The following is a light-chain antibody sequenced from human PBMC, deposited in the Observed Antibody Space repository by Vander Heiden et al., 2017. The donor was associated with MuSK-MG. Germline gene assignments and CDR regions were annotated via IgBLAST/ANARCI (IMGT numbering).Light chain of an antibody. CDR3: VLYMGSGFWV. V-gene: IGLV8-61*01. J-gene: IGLJ3*02. CDR2: STN. Sequence: QTVVTPEPSFSVSPGGTVPLTCGLSSGSVSTSYYPSWYQQTPGQAPRTLIYSTNTRSSGVPDRFSGSILGNKAALTITGAQADDESDYYCVLYMGSGFWVFGGGTKLTVL. CDR1: SGSVSTSYY.